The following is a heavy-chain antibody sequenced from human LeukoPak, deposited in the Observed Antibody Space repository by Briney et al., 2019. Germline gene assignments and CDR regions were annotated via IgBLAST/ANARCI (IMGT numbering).Heavy chain of an antibody. CDR3: ARARITMVRGVMQYYYYYGMDV. D-gene: IGHD3-10*01. CDR1: GGSFSGYY. Sequence: PSETLSLTCAVYGGSFSGYYWSWIRQPPGKGLEWIGEINHSGSTNYNPSLKSRVTISVDTSKNQFSLKLSSVTAADTAVYYCARARITMVRGVMQYYYYYGMDVWGQGTTVTVSS. V-gene: IGHV4-34*01. J-gene: IGHJ6*02. CDR2: INHSGST.